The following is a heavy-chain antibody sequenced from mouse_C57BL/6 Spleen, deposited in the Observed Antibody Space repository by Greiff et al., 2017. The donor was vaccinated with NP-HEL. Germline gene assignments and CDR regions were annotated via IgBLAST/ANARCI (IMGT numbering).Heavy chain of an antibody. J-gene: IGHJ2*01. CDR2: TNPTNGRT. D-gene: IGHD1-1*01. V-gene: IGHV1S81*02. Sequence: QVQLKQSGAELVKAGASVKMSCKASGYTFTSYWMHWVKQRLGQGLEWFAETNPTNGRTYYNEKFKSKATLTVDKSSSTAYMLLSGPTFEDSAVYYCARIKKIVATYFDYLGQGTTLIVSS. CDR1: GYTFTSYW. CDR3: ARIKKIVATYFDY.